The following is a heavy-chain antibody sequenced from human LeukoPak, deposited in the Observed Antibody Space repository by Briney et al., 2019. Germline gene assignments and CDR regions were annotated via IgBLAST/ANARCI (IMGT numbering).Heavy chain of an antibody. CDR3: AKYYLVATIRAYFDY. J-gene: IGHJ4*02. CDR2: ISGSGGST. V-gene: IGHV3-23*01. Sequence: GGSLRLSCAASGLTFSNYAMSWVRLAPGKGLEWVSSISGSGGSTYYADSVKGRLTISRDNSKNTLYLQMNSLRAEDTAVYYCAKYYLVATIRAYFDYWGQGTLVTVSS. D-gene: IGHD5-12*01. CDR1: GLTFSNYA.